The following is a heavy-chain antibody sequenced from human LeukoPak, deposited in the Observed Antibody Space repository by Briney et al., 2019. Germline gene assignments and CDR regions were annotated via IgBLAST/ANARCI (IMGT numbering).Heavy chain of an antibody. D-gene: IGHD3-22*01. J-gene: IGHJ4*02. V-gene: IGHV5-51*01. CDR3: ARHFYDSSGYVDY. Sequence: GESLQISCQGSGYSFTSYWIGWVRPMPGKGREWMGIIYPGDSDTRYSPSFQGQVTISADKSISTAYLQWSSLKASDTAMYYCARHFYDSSGYVDYWGQGTLVTVSS. CDR1: GYSFTSYW. CDR2: IYPGDSDT.